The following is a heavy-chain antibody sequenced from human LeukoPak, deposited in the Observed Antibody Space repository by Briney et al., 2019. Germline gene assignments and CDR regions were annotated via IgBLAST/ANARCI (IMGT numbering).Heavy chain of an antibody. J-gene: IGHJ4*02. CDR1: GGSISSYY. D-gene: IGHD1-26*01. Sequence: SETLSLTCTVSGGSISSYYWSWIRQPAGKGLEWIGRIYTSGSTNYNASLKSRVSMSVDTSKNQFSLKLSSVTAADTAVFYCARENSGSYRGFDYWGPGTLVTVSS. V-gene: IGHV4-4*07. CDR3: ARENSGSYRGFDY. CDR2: IYTSGST.